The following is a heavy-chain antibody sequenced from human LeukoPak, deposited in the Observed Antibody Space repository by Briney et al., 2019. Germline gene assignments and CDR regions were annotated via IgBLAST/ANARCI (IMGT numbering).Heavy chain of an antibody. J-gene: IGHJ4*02. CDR2: IRYDGSNK. D-gene: IGHD4/OR15-4a*01. V-gene: IGHV3-30*02. CDR3: AKDWGSYGAFFDY. CDR1: GFTFSSYG. Sequence: GGSLRLSCAASGFTFSSYGMHWVRQAPGEGLEWVAFIRYDGSNKYYADSVKGRFTISRDNSKNTLYLQMNSLRAEDTAVYYCAKDWGSYGAFFDYWGQGTLVTVSS.